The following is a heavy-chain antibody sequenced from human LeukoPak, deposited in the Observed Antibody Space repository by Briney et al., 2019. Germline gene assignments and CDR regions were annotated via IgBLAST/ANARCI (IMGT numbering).Heavy chain of an antibody. Sequence: SETLSLTCTVSGGSISSGANYWSWIRQPPGKGLEWIGEINHSGSTNYNPSLKSRVTISVDTSKNQFSLKLSSVTAADTAVYYCARGANYHDSPRSFDPWGQGTLVTVSS. V-gene: IGHV4-39*07. J-gene: IGHJ5*02. CDR2: INHSGST. CDR3: ARGANYHDSPRSFDP. CDR1: GGSISSGANY. D-gene: IGHD3-22*01.